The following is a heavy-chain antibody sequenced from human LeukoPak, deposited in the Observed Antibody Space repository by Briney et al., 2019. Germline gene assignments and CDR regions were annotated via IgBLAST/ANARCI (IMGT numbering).Heavy chain of an antibody. CDR2: IIPIFGTA. CDR1: GGTFISYA. J-gene: IGHJ5*02. CDR3: ARVAVGATRDWFDP. Sequence: SVKVSCKASGGTFISYAISWVRQAPGQGLEWMGGIIPIFGTANYAQKFQGRVTITTDESTSTAYMELSSLRSEDTAVYYCARVAVGATRDWFDPWGQGTLVTVSS. V-gene: IGHV1-69*05. D-gene: IGHD1-26*01.